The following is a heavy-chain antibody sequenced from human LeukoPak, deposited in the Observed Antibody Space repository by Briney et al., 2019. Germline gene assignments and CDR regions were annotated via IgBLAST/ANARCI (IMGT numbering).Heavy chain of an antibody. D-gene: IGHD1-26*01. CDR1: GFTFSSYA. CDR3: ARGGGRSYSDAFDI. V-gene: IGHV3-23*01. CDR2: ISGSGAAT. Sequence: GGSLRLSCAASGFTFSSYAMTWVRQAPGKGLEWVSRISGSGAATYYADSVKGRFTISRDNSKNTLYLQINSLRAEDTAIYYCARGGGRSYSDAFDIWDQGTVVTVCS. J-gene: IGHJ3*02.